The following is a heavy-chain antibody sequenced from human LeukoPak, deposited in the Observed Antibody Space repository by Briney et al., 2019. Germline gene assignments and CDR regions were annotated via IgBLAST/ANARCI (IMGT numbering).Heavy chain of an antibody. V-gene: IGHV1-18*01. CDR3: ATYSLDYYDSSGYCFDY. CDR1: DYTFTSYD. D-gene: IGHD3-22*01. Sequence: ASVKVSCKASDYTFTSYDISCVRQAPGQGLEWMGWISTYNGNTIYAQKFQGRVTMTEDTSTDTAYMELSSLRSEDTAVYYCATYSLDYYDSSGYCFDYWGQGTLVTVSS. J-gene: IGHJ4*02. CDR2: ISTYNGNT.